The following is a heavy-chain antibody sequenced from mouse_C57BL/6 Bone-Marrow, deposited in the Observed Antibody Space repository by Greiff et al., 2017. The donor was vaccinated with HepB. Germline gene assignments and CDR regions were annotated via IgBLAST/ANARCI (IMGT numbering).Heavy chain of an antibody. CDR2: IDPSDSET. J-gene: IGHJ2*01. Sequence: QVQLQQPGAELVRPGSSVKLSCKASGYTFTSYWMHWVKQRPIQGLEWIGNIDPSDSETHYNQKFKDKATLTVDKSSSTAYMQLSSLTSEDSAVYYCARGRQLRLRSSFDYWGQGTTLPVSS. D-gene: IGHD3-2*02. V-gene: IGHV1-52*01. CDR1: GYTFTSYW. CDR3: ARGRQLRLRSSFDY.